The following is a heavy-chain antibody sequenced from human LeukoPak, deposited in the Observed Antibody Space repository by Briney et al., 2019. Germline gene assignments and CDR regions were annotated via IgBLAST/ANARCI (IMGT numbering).Heavy chain of an antibody. CDR1: GFTFSTYW. J-gene: IGHJ4*02. CDR3: ARDSPFGGN. Sequence: ETGGSLRLSCAASGFTFSTYWMSWIRQAPGKGLEWVANIKEDGSKRNYVDSVKGRFAISRDNAKNSLYLQMNSLRAEDTAAYCCARDSPFGGNWGQGTLVTVSS. D-gene: IGHD1-26*01. V-gene: IGHV3-7*01. CDR2: IKEDGSKR.